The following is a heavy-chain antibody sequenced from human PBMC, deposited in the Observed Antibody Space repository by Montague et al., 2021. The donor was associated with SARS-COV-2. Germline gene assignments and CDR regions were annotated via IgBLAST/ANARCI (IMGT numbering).Heavy chain of an antibody. CDR3: ARARAAYILTGYYFDY. CDR1: GGSFSGYY. D-gene: IGHD3-9*01. Sequence: SETLSLTCAVYGGSFSGYYWSWIRQPPGKGLEWIGEINHSESTNYNPSLKSRVTISVDTSKNQFSLNLSSVTAADTAVYYCARARAAYILTGYYFDYWGQGTLVPVSS. V-gene: IGHV4-34*01. J-gene: IGHJ4*02. CDR2: INHSEST.